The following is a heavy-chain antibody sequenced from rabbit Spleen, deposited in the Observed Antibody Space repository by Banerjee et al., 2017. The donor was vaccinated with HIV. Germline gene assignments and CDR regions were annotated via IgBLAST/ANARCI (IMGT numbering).Heavy chain of an antibody. V-gene: IGHV1S40*01. J-gene: IGHJ3*01. Sequence: QSLEESGGDLVKPGASLTLTCTASGVSFSSSYYMCWVRQAPGKGLEWIACIDTGSSSGFTYSATWAKGRFTCSKTSSTTVTLQMTSLTVADTATYFCARDAGTSFSTYGMDLWGQGTLVTVS. D-gene: IGHD8-1*01. CDR1: GVSFSSSYY. CDR2: IDTGSSSGFT. CDR3: ARDAGTSFSTYGMDL.